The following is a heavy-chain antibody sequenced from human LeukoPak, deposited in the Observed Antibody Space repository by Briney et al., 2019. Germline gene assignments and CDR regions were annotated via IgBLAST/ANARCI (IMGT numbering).Heavy chain of an antibody. J-gene: IGHJ4*02. D-gene: IGHD2-21*02. V-gene: IGHV3-30*01. CDR1: GFTFSTYA. CDR2: MSYDGGTK. Sequence: GGSLRLSCAASGFTFSTYAMHWFRQAPGKGLEWVAVMSYDGGTKYYADSVKGRFTISRDNSKNTLYLQLNSLRAEDTAMYYCMRGATDDYWGQGTLVTVSS. CDR3: MRGATDDY.